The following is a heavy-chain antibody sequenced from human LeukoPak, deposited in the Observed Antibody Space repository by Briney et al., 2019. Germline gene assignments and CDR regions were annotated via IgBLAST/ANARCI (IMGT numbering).Heavy chain of an antibody. CDR3: ARDASPDIVVVPAASYYYYYGMDV. D-gene: IGHD2-2*01. Sequence: GGSLRLSCAASGFTFSNHWMHWVRQVPGKGLVWVARIDGGGSSISHADFVKGRFSISRGNAKSTLYLQMNSLRAEDTAVYYCARDASPDIVVVPAASYYYYYGMDVWGQGTTVTVSS. CDR2: IDGGGSSI. J-gene: IGHJ6*02. V-gene: IGHV3-74*01. CDR1: GFTFSNHW.